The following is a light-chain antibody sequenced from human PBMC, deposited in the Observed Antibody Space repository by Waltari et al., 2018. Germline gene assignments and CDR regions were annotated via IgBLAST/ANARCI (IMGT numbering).Light chain of an antibody. J-gene: IGLJ2*01. V-gene: IGLV2-8*01. Sequence: QSALTQPPSASGPPGQSVTISCTGTNSDVGGYDFFSCYQQHPGNAPKLMIYAVSKRPSGVPDRFSGSKSGNTASLTVSGLQADDEADYYCCSYAGGNNLLFGGGTKLTVL. CDR1: NSDVGGYDF. CDR2: AVS. CDR3: CSYAGGNNLL.